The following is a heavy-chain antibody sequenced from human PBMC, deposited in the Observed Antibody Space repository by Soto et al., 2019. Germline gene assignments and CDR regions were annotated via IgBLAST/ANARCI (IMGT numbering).Heavy chain of an antibody. CDR2: IRSKANSYAT. Sequence: EVQLVESGGGLVQPGGSLKLSCAASGFTFSGSAMHWVRQASGKGLEWVGRIRSKANSYATAYAASVKGRFTISRDDSKNTADLQMNSLKTEDTAVYYCTSPQGYGMDVWGQGTTVTVSS. J-gene: IGHJ6*02. CDR3: TSPQGYGMDV. V-gene: IGHV3-73*02. CDR1: GFTFSGSA.